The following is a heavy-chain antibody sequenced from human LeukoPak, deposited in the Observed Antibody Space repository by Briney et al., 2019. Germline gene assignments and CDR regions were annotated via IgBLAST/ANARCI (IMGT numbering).Heavy chain of an antibody. Sequence: NPGGSLRLSCAASGFIFSSYSMNWVRQAPGKGLEWVSSIDRSSSYIYYADSVKGRFTISRDNAKNSLYLQMTSLRAEATAVYYCARSAATNGDYWGRGTLVTVSS. V-gene: IGHV3-21*01. CDR2: IDRSSSYI. J-gene: IGHJ4*02. CDR3: ARSAATNGDY. CDR1: GFIFSSYS. D-gene: IGHD5-24*01.